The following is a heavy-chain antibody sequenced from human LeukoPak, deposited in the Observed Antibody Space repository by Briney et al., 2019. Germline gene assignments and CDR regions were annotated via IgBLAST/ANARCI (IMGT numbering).Heavy chain of an antibody. CDR1: GFTFSSYW. D-gene: IGHD2-2*01. V-gene: IGHV3-7*01. CDR3: ARDYQLLPWILQH. J-gene: IGHJ1*01. Sequence: PGGSLRLSCAASGFTFSSYWMSWVRQAPGKGLEWVANIKQDGSEKYYVDSVKGRFTISRDNAKNSLYLQMNSLRAEDTAVYYCARDYQLLPWILQHWGQGTLVTVSS. CDR2: IKQDGSEK.